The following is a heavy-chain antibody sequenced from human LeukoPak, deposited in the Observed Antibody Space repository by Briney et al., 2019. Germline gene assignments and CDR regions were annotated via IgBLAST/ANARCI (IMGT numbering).Heavy chain of an antibody. V-gene: IGHV3-23*01. Sequence: SGESLRLSCAASGFTFSSYAMSWVRQAPGKGLEWVSGISGSGGSTYYAGSVKGRFTISRENSKNTLNLQINSLRAEATAVYYCAKSPIIAVAGTWFDPWGQGTLVTVSS. J-gene: IGHJ5*02. CDR1: GFTFSSYA. D-gene: IGHD6-19*01. CDR2: ISGSGGST. CDR3: AKSPIIAVAGTWFDP.